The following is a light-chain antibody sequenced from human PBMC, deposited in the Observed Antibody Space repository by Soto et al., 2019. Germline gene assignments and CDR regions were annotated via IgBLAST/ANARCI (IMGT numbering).Light chain of an antibody. CDR1: QSVGSN. Sequence: EILMTQSPATLSVSPGERATLSCRASQSVGSNLAWYQQTPGQAPRLLIYGASTRATGLPARFSGSGSGTEFTLTISSLQSEDFAVYYCQQYNNWPRTFGQGTKVDIK. J-gene: IGKJ1*01. V-gene: IGKV3-15*01. CDR3: QQYNNWPRT. CDR2: GAS.